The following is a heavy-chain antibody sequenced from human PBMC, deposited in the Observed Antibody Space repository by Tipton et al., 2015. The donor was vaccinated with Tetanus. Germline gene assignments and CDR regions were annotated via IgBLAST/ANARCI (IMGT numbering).Heavy chain of an antibody. CDR1: GGSFSGSY. J-gene: IGHJ4*02. D-gene: IGHD6-19*01. CDR2: VHPRGST. CDR3: ARPIKQWLVPVDS. V-gene: IGHV4-34*01. Sequence: GLVKPSETLSLTCAVYGGSFSGSYWSWVRQPPGKGLEWIGEVHPRGSTNYNPSLKSRVTISLDTSKTLFYLNLSSVTAADTAVYYCARPIKQWLVPVDSWGQGTLVTVSS.